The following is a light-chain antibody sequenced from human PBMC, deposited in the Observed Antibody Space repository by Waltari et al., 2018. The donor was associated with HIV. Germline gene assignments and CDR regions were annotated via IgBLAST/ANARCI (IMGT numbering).Light chain of an antibody. CDR3: AAWDDSLSGYV. Sequence: QSVLTQPPSASGTPGQRVTISCSGRSSNIGSQNVYWYQQLPGTAPKLLIYRNNQRPSGVPDRFSGSKSGTSASLSISGLRSKDEADYYCAAWDDSLSGYVFGTGTKVTVL. CDR2: RNN. V-gene: IGLV1-47*01. J-gene: IGLJ1*01. CDR1: SSNIGSQN.